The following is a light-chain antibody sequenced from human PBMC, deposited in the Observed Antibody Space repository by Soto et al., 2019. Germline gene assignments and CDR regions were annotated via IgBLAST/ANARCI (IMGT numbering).Light chain of an antibody. Sequence: EIVMTQSPATLSLSPGERATLSCRASQSVSSNLAWYQQKPGQAPRLLIYGASTRATGIPARFSGSGSGTEFTLTISSLQSEDFAVYYCQHYNNWPRTFGQGTKVEI. J-gene: IGKJ1*01. CDR3: QHYNNWPRT. CDR1: QSVSSN. V-gene: IGKV3-15*01. CDR2: GAS.